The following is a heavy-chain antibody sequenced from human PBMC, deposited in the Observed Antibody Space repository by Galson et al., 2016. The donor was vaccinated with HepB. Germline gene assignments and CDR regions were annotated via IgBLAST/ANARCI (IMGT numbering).Heavy chain of an antibody. CDR3: ARRGGGEYDILTGYYPGFDY. J-gene: IGHJ4*02. CDR1: GYAFTSYA. D-gene: IGHD3-9*01. V-gene: IGHV1-69*13. CDR2: IIPIFGTA. Sequence: SVKVSCKASGYAFTSYAMHWVRQAPGQGLEWMGGIIPIFGTALHAQKFQGRVTITADESTRTAYMELSSLRSEDTAVYYCARRGGGEYDILTGYYPGFDYWGQGALVTVSS.